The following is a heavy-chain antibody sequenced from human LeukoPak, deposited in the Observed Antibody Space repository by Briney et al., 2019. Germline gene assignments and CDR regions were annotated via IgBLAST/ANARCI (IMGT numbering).Heavy chain of an antibody. V-gene: IGHV4-30-2*01. Sequence: SETLSLTCTVSGGSVSSGNSYWSWIRQPPGKGLEWIGYIYHSGSTYYNPSLKSRVTISVDRSKNQFSLKLSSVTAADTAVYYCARGGGYYLFDYWGQGTLVTVSS. CDR2: IYHSGST. J-gene: IGHJ4*02. CDR3: ARGGGYYLFDY. CDR1: GGSVSSGNSY. D-gene: IGHD3-22*01.